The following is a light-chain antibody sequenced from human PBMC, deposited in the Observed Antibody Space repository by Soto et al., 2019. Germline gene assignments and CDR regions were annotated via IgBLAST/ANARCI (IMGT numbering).Light chain of an antibody. CDR3: QQRSNWLIT. V-gene: IGKV3-11*01. CDR1: QSVSSY. Sequence: EIVLTQSPATLSFSPWERATLSCRASQSVSSYLAWYQQKPGQAPRLLIYDASNRATGIPARFSGSGSGTDFTLTISSLEPEDFAVYYCQQRSNWLITFGQGTRLEIK. J-gene: IGKJ5*01. CDR2: DAS.